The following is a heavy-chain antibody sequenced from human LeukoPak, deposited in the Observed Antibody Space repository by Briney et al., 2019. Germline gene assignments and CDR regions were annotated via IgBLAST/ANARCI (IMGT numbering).Heavy chain of an antibody. CDR2: IIPIFGTA. J-gene: IGHJ6*02. V-gene: IGHV1-69*13. Sequence: SVKVSCKASGGTFSSYAISWVRQAPGQGLEWMGGIIPIFGTANYAQKFQGRATITADESTSTAYMELSSLRSEDTAVYYCATLYYDILTGKYYYYGMDVWGQGTTVTVSS. CDR1: GGTFSSYA. CDR3: ATLYYDILTGKYYYYGMDV. D-gene: IGHD3-9*01.